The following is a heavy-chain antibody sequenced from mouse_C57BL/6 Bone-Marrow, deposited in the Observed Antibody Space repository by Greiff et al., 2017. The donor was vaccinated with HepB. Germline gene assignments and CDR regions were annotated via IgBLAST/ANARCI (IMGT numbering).Heavy chain of an antibody. V-gene: IGHV5-12-2*01. Sequence: EVKLQESGGGLVQPGGSLKLSCAASGFTFSSYTMSWVRQTPEKRLEWVAYITNGGGGTYYPDTVKGRFTISRDNAKNTLYLQMSSLKSDDTAMYYCSRRGGNYGDWHFEVWGAGTTVTVSS. CDR3: SRRGGNYGDWHFEV. D-gene: IGHD2-1*01. CDR2: ITNGGGGT. J-gene: IGHJ1*01. CDR1: GFTFSSYT.